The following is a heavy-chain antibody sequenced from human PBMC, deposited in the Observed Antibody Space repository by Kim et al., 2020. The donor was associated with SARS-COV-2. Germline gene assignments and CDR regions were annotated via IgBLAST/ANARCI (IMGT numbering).Heavy chain of an antibody. D-gene: IGHD3-16*01. CDR2: DGGRT. V-gene: IGHV3-74*01. J-gene: IGHJ4*02. CDR3: ARGLGDF. Sequence: DGGRTTHADSVKGRFTISRDNAKHTLYLHMNSLRAEDTAVYYCARGLGDFWGRGTLVTVSS.